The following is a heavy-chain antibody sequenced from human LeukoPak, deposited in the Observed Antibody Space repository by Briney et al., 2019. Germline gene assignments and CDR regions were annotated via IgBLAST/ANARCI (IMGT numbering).Heavy chain of an antibody. CDR3: ANPFSGDSSGYYYYFDY. V-gene: IGHV3-23*01. CDR1: GFTFSSYA. J-gene: IGHJ4*02. CDR2: ISGSGGST. Sequence: PGGSLRLSCAASGFTFSSYAMSWVRQAPGKGLEWVSAISGSGGSTYYADSVKGQFTISRDNSKNTLYLQMNSLRAEDTAVYYCANPFSGDSSGYYYYFDYWGQGTLVTVSS. D-gene: IGHD3-22*01.